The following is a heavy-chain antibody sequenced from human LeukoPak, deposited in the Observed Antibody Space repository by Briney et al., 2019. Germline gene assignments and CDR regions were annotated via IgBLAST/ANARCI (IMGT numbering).Heavy chain of an antibody. V-gene: IGHV4-59*01. D-gene: IGHD3-3*01. CDR3: ARVRILGVVIFDY. J-gene: IGHJ4*02. CDR1: GGSFSSYY. CDR2: IYYSGST. Sequence: SETLSLTCAVYGGSFSSYYWSWIRQPPGEGREWVGYIYYSGSTNYNPSLKSRVTISVDTSKNQFSLKLTSVTAADTAVYYCARVRILGVVIFDYWGQGTLVTVSS.